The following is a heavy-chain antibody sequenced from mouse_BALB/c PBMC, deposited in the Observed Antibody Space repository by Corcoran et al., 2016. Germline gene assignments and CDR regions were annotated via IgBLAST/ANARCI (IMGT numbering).Heavy chain of an antibody. CDR3: ASLITLYYAIDY. D-gene: IGHD2-4*01. V-gene: IGHV9-3-1*01. CDR1: GYTFTNYG. J-gene: IGHJ4*01. CDR2: INTYTGEP. Sequence: QIQLVQSGPELKKPGETVKISCKASGYTFTNYGMNWVKQAPGKGLKWMGWINTYTGEPTYADDFKGRFAFSLETSASTAYLQINNLKNEDTATYFCASLITLYYAIDYWGQGTSVTVAS.